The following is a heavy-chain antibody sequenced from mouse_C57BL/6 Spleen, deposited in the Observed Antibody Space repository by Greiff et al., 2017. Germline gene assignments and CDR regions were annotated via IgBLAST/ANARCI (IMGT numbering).Heavy chain of an antibody. CDR2: INPNNGGT. D-gene: IGHD2-5*01. CDR3: ARTTYYSNYKGDY. V-gene: IGHV1-26*01. J-gene: IGHJ2*01. Sequence: VQLQQSGPELVKPGASVKISCKASGYTFTDYYMNWVKQSHGKSLEWIGDINPNNGGTSYNQKFKGKATLTVDKSSSTAYMELRSLTSEDSAVYYCARTTYYSNYKGDYWGQGTTLTVSS. CDR1: GYTFTDYY.